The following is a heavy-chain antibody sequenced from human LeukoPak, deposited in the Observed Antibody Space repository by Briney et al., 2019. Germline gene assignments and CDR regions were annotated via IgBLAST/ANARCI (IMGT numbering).Heavy chain of an antibody. CDR1: GYSISSGYY. D-gene: IGHD2-15*01. V-gene: IGHV4-38-2*02. J-gene: IGHJ4*02. Sequence: SETLSLTCTFSGYSISSGYYWSWIRQPPGKGLEWIGNIYHSGSTYYNPSLKSRLTISVDTSKNQFSLKLSSVTAADTAVYYCASDGGAFKDFDYWGQGALVTVSS. CDR2: IYHSGST. CDR3: ASDGGAFKDFDY.